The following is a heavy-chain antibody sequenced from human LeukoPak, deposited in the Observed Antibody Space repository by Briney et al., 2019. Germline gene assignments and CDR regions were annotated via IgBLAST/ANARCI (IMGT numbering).Heavy chain of an antibody. CDR3: ARLIGGSYLGWFDP. D-gene: IGHD1-26*01. CDR2: IYYSVST. CDR1: GGSVSSYY. J-gene: IGHJ5*02. Sequence: SETLSLTCSVSGGSVSSYYWSWIRQPPGKGLEWIGSIYYSVSTYYNPSLKSRVTISVDTSKNQFSLKLTSVTAADTAVYYCARLIGGSYLGWFDPWGQGTLVTVSS. V-gene: IGHV4-39*01.